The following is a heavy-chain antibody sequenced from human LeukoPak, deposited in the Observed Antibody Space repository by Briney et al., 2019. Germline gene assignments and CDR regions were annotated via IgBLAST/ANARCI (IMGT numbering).Heavy chain of an antibody. CDR1: GYTFTSYY. Sequence: ASVKVSCKASGYTFTSYYMHWVRQAPGHGLEWMGIINPSGGSTSYAQKFQGRVTMTKDMSTSTVYMELSSLRSEDTAVYYCARETSGTGLDYWGQGTLVTVSS. CDR3: ARETSGTGLDY. CDR2: INPSGGST. J-gene: IGHJ4*02. D-gene: IGHD3-10*01. V-gene: IGHV1-46*01.